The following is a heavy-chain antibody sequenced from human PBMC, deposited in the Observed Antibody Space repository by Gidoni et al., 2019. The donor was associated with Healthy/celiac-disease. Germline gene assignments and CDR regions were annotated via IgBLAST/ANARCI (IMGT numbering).Heavy chain of an antibody. Sequence: QVQLVQSGAELKKPGASVKVSCKASGYTFTSYAMNWVRQAPGQGLEWMGWINTNTGNPTYAQGFTGRFVFSLDTSVSTAYLQISSLKAEDTAVYYCARGDGWQQLVLGESDWFDPWGQGTLVTVSS. J-gene: IGHJ5*02. CDR1: GYTFTSYA. CDR3: ARGDGWQQLVLGESDWFDP. V-gene: IGHV7-4-1*02. CDR2: INTNTGNP. D-gene: IGHD6-13*01.